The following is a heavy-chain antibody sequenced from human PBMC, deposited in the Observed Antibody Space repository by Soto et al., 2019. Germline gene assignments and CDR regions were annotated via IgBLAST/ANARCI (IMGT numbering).Heavy chain of an antibody. CDR1: GYRYTIYH. CDR2: INPSGGST. V-gene: IGHV1-46*01. D-gene: IGHD2-15*01. Sequence: ALVKLACKTSGYRYTIYHMHWRRKDTKQGLEWLGIINPSGGSTSYAQKFQGRVTMTRDTSTSTVYMELSSLRSEDTAVYYCARDTPQYCSGGSCYSQYGMDVWGQGTTVTVSS. CDR3: ARDTPQYCSGGSCYSQYGMDV. J-gene: IGHJ6*02.